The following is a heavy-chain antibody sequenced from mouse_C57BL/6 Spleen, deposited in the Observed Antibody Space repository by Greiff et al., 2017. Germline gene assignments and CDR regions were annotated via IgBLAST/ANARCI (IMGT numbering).Heavy chain of an antibody. Sequence: VQLQQSGAELVRPGASVTLSCKASGYTFTDYEMHWVKQTPVHGLEWIGDIDPENGGTAYNQKFKGKAILTADKSSSTAYMQLRSLTSEDSSVYYCTRKRDDYDDWFAYWGQGTLVTVAA. CDR1: GYTFTDYE. CDR3: TRKRDDYDDWFAY. V-gene: IGHV1-15*01. D-gene: IGHD2-4*01. J-gene: IGHJ3*01. CDR2: IDPENGGT.